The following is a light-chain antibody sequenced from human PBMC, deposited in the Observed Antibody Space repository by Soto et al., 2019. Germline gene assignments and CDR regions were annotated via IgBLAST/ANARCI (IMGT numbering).Light chain of an antibody. CDR2: GAS. Sequence: EIVLTQSPGTLSLSPGERATLSCRASQSVSDNYLAWYKQKPGQAPRLLIYGASSRATGIPDRFSGSGSGTDFTLTISRLEPEDFAVYYCQQYGSSPRTFGGGTQVDIK. V-gene: IGKV3-20*01. CDR3: QQYGSSPRT. J-gene: IGKJ4*01. CDR1: QSVSDNY.